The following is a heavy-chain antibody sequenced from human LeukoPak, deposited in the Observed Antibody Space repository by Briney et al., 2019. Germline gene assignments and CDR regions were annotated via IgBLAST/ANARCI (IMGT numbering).Heavy chain of an antibody. CDR1: GDSVTSTY. CDR2: GHHSESS. Sequence: KSSETLSLTCSVSGDSVTSTYWSWIRQPPGKGLEWIAYGHHSESSNYNPSFRSRVTIPVDASRNQFSLRLTSVTAADTAVYYCARESAGSLHDSTAAFHYWGQGILVIVSS. CDR3: ARESAGSLHDSTAAFHY. V-gene: IGHV4-59*02. D-gene: IGHD2-8*02. J-gene: IGHJ4*02.